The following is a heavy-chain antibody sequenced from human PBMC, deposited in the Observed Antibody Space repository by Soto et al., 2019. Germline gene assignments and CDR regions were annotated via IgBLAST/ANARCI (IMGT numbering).Heavy chain of an antibody. CDR3: AKDFSRRDGYNWAY. V-gene: IGHV3-30*18. J-gene: IGHJ4*02. D-gene: IGHD5-12*01. CDR1: GFTFSSYG. Sequence: GGSLRLSCAASGFTFSSYGMHWVRQAPGKGLEWVAVISYDGSNKYYADSVKGRFTISRDNSKNTLYLQMNSLRAEDTAVYYCAKDFSRRDGYNWAYWGQGTLVTVSS. CDR2: ISYDGSNK.